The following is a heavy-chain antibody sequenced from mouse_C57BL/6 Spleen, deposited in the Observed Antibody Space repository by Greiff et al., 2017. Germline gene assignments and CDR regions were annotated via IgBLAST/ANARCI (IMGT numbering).Heavy chain of an antibody. CDR2: INPNNGGT. V-gene: IGHV1-18*01. D-gene: IGHD1-1*01. Sequence: VQLQQSGPELVKPGASVKIPCKASGYTFTDYNMDWVKQSHGKSLEWIGDINPNNGGTFYNQKFKGKATLPVDKSSSTAYMELRSLTSEDTAVYYCARSYYYGSSYWYFDVWGTGTTVTVSS. CDR3: ARSYYYGSSYWYFDV. J-gene: IGHJ1*03. CDR1: GYTFTDYN.